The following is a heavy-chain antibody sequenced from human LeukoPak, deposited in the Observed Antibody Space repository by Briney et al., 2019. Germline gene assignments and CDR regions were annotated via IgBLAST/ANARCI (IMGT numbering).Heavy chain of an antibody. CDR3: ARIGDDSSGPFDF. CDR1: GGSITSSY. V-gene: IGHV4-4*07. CDR2: IYSSGST. D-gene: IGHD3-22*01. J-gene: IGHJ5*01. Sequence: PSETLSLTCTVSGGSITSSYWTWIRQPAGKGLEWIVRIYSSGSTDYNPSLKSRVTMSVDTSKNHFSLRLRFVTAADTAVYYCARIGDDSSGPFDFWGQGTLVTVSS.